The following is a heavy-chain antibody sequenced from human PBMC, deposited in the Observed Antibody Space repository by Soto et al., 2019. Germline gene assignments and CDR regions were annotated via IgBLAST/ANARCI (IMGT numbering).Heavy chain of an antibody. CDR1: GYTLTGLS. D-gene: IGHD2-2*02. V-gene: IGHV1-69*13. CDR3: AREGVPAAIGYYYYGMDV. Sequence: SVKVSCKVSGYTLTGLSMHWVRQAPGKGLEWMGGTIPIFGTANYAQKFQGRVTITADESTSTAYMELSSLRSEDTAVYYCAREGVPAAIGYYYYGMDVWGQGTTVTVSS. CDR2: TIPIFGTA. J-gene: IGHJ6*02.